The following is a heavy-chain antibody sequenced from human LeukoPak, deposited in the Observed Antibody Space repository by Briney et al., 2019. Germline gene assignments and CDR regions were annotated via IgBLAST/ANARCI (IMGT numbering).Heavy chain of an antibody. D-gene: IGHD4-17*01. CDR1: GYSISSGYY. CDR3: ARGGNYGDYVRLDY. V-gene: IGHV4-38-2*02. J-gene: IGHJ4*02. Sequence: SETLSLTCTVSGYSISSGYYWGWIRQPPGKGLERIGSIYHSGSTYYNPSLKSRVAISVDTSKNQFSLKLSSVTAADTAVYYCARGGNYGDYVRLDYWGQGNLGTVSS. CDR2: IYHSGST.